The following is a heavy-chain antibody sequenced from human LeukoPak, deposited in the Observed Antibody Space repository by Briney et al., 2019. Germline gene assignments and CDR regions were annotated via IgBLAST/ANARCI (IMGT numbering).Heavy chain of an antibody. CDR3: ARDMGDYWSGYGVGNAFDI. CDR1: GFTFSSYW. Sequence: GGSLRLSCAASGFTFSSYWMSWVRQAPGKGLEWVANIKQDGSEKYYVDSVKGRFTISRDNAKNSLYLQMNSLRAEDTAVYYCARDMGDYWSGYGVGNAFDIWGQGTMVTVSS. D-gene: IGHD3-3*01. J-gene: IGHJ3*02. CDR2: IKQDGSEK. V-gene: IGHV3-7*01.